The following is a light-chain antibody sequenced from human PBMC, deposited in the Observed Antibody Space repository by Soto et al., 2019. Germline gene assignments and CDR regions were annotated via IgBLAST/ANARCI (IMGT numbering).Light chain of an antibody. J-gene: IGKJ1*01. V-gene: IGKV3-20*01. CDR1: QSISSSY. CDR2: GAS. Sequence: EIVLTQSPGTLSLPPGERATLSCRASQSISSSYLAIAWYQQKPGQPPRLLIYGASSRATGIPDRFSGSGSATDFTLTISRLEPEDFAVYYCQQHDTSPWTFGQGTRVEIK. CDR3: QQHDTSPWT.